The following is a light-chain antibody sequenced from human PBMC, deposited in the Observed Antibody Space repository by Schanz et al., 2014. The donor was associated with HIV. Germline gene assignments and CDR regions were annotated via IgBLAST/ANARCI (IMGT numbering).Light chain of an antibody. Sequence: QSALTQPPSASGSPGQSVTISCTGTSSDVGGYNYVSWYQQHPGKALKLMIYEVNKRPSGVPDRFSGSKSGNTASLIVSGLQAEDEADYYCSSYTSSSVVFGGGTKVTVL. CDR3: SSYTSSSVV. CDR1: SSDVGGYNY. J-gene: IGLJ2*01. CDR2: EVN. V-gene: IGLV2-8*01.